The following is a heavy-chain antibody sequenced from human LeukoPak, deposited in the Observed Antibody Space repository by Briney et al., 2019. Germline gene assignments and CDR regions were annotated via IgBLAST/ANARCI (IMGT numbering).Heavy chain of an antibody. CDR1: GYTFTSYD. V-gene: IGHV1-8*03. Sequence: ASVKVSCKASGYTFTSYDINWARQATGQGHEWMGWMNPNSGNTGYAQKFQGRVTITRNTSISTAYMELSSLRSEDTAVYYCARVGVGEYCSSTSCYPLYYYMDVWGKGTTVTVSS. CDR2: MNPNSGNT. D-gene: IGHD2-2*01. J-gene: IGHJ6*03. CDR3: ARVGVGEYCSSTSCYPLYYYMDV.